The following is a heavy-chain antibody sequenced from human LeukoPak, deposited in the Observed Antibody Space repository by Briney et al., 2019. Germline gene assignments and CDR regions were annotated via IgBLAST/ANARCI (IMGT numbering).Heavy chain of an antibody. CDR3: ARRGFGGLVTNWFDP. D-gene: IGHD3-10*01. J-gene: IGHJ5*02. CDR2: IYYSGST. CDR1: GGSISSSSYY. Sequence: SETLSLTCTVSGGSISSSSYYWGWIRQPPGKGLEWIGSIYYSGSTYYNPSLKSRVTISVDTSKNQFSLKLSSVTAADTAVYYCARRGFGGLVTNWFDPWGQGTLVTVSP. V-gene: IGHV4-39*01.